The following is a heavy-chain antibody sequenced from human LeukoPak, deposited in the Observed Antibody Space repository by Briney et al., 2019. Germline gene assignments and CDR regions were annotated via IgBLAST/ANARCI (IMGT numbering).Heavy chain of an antibody. CDR1: GGSISSDFNY. D-gene: IGHD5-12*01. Sequence: SETLSLTCTVSGGSISSDFNYWGWIRQPPGKGLEWIGSRYSRGRTYYNPSLKSRVTISVDTSKNQFSLKLSSVTAADTAVYYCARRRWQRGPDVVNPFDYWGQGTLVTVSS. CDR3: ARRRWQRGPDVVNPFDY. CDR2: RYSRGRT. V-gene: IGHV4-39*01. J-gene: IGHJ4*02.